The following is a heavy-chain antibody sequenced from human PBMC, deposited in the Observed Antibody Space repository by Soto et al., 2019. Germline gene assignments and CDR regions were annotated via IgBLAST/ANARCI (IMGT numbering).Heavy chain of an antibody. J-gene: IGHJ4*02. CDR3: ARSSDSSGYYYRLGY. CDR1: GGSVSSGTYY. V-gene: IGHV4-61*01. D-gene: IGHD3-22*01. CDR2: IYYTGST. Sequence: QVQLQESGPGLVKPSETLSLTCTVSGGSVSSGTYYWSWIRQPPGKGLEWIGYIYYTGSTKYNPSIESRVTISLASSKNQFSLKLSSVTAADTAVYYCARSSDSSGYYYRLGYWGQGTLVTVSS.